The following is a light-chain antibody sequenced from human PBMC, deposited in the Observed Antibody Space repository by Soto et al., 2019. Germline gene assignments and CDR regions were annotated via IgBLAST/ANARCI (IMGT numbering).Light chain of an antibody. Sequence: QSALTQPRSVSGSPGQSVTISCTGTSSDVGGYNYVSWYQQHPDKAPKFIIYDINKRPSGVPDRFSGSRSGNTASLTISGLQPEDEADYYCCAYAGSYTGVFGGGTQLTVL. J-gene: IGLJ2*01. CDR1: SSDVGGYNY. CDR2: DIN. V-gene: IGLV2-11*01. CDR3: CAYAGSYTGV.